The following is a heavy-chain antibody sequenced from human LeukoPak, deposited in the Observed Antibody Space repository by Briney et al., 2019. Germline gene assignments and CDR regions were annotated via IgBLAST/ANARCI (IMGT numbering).Heavy chain of an antibody. CDR2: IGSSGGGT. CDR3: AKEGYSYGYDFDY. D-gene: IGHD5-18*01. Sequence: GGSLRLSCAASGFSFRNYAMSWVRQAPGKRLEWVSAIGSSGGGTYYADSVKGRFTISRDNSKNTLYVQMNSLRAEDTAVYYCAKEGYSYGYDFDYWGQGTLVTVSS. J-gene: IGHJ4*02. V-gene: IGHV3-23*01. CDR1: GFSFRNYA.